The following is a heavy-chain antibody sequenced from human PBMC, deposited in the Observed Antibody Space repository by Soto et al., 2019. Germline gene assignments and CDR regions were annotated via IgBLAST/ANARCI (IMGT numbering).Heavy chain of an antibody. CDR1: GGSISSYY. CDR3: ARNIRAADGPGSGYYYDGRDV. CDR2: IYYSGST. D-gene: IGHD6-13*01. V-gene: IGHV4-59*01. J-gene: IGHJ6*02. Sequence: ASETLSLPCTVSGGSISSYYWSWIRQPPGKGLEWIGYIYYSGSTNYNPSLKSRVTISVDTSKNQFSLKLSSVTAADTAVYYCARNIRAADGPGSGYYYDGRDVWGQGTTVTVSS.